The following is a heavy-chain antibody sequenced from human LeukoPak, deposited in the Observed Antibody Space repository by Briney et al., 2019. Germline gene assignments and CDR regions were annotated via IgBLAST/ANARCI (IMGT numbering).Heavy chain of an antibody. V-gene: IGHV3-48*03. Sequence: GGSLRLSCAASGFTFNNYEMNWVRQAPGKGLEWVSYIPSSGGTIYYADSVKGRFTMSRDNAKNSVYLQMNSLGAEDTAVYYCARDDYGATFDAFDIWGQGTMVTVSS. CDR1: GFTFNNYE. CDR3: ARDDYGATFDAFDI. CDR2: IPSSGGTI. D-gene: IGHD4-17*01. J-gene: IGHJ3*02.